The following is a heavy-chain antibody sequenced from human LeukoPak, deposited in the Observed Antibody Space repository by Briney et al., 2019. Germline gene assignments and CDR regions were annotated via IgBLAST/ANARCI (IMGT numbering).Heavy chain of an antibody. D-gene: IGHD3-22*01. CDR3: ARASRGSYYYDSSGYQIDY. CDR1: GYTFTSYG. CDR2: ISAYNGNT. J-gene: IGHJ4*02. V-gene: IGHV1-18*01. Sequence: GASVKVSCKASGYTFTSYGISWVRQAPGQGLEWMGWISAYNGNTNYAQKFQGRVTMTRDMSTSTVYMELSSLRSEDTAVYYCARASRGSYYYDSSGYQIDYWGQGTLVTVSS.